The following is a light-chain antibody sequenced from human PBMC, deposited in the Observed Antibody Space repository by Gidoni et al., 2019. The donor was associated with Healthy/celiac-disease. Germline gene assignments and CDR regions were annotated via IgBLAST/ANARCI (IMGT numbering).Light chain of an antibody. CDR2: DVS. V-gene: IGLV2-14*03. CDR1: SSDVGGYNY. J-gene: IGLJ3*02. Sequence: QSALTQPASVSGSPGQSITIPCTGTSSDVGGYNYVSWYQKHPGKAPKLMIYDVSNRPSGVSNRFSGSKSGNTASLTISGLQAEDEADYYCSSYTSSSTVFGGGTKLTVL. CDR3: SSYTSSSTV.